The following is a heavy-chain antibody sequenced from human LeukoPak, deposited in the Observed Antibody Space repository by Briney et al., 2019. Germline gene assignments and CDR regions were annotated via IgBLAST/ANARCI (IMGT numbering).Heavy chain of an antibody. CDR1: GDSFSSVSYY. Sequence: ASETLSLTCTVSGDSFSSVSYYWSWIQQPAGKGLEWIGRIYATGSTNYNPSLKSRVTISVDTSKNQFSLKLSSVTAADTAVYYCARGGLLNWFDPWGQGTLVTVSS. CDR3: ARGGLLNWFDP. CDR2: IYATGST. J-gene: IGHJ5*02. V-gene: IGHV4-61*02. D-gene: IGHD1-26*01.